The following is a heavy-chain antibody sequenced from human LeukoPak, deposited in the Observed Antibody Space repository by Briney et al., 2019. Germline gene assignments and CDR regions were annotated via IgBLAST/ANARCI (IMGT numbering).Heavy chain of an antibody. Sequence: SVKVSCKASGGTFTSYAISWVRQAPGQGLEWMGRIIPIFGIANYAQKFQGRVTITADKSTSTAYMELSSLRSEDTAVYYCARDISSLPSWGQGTLVTVSS. CDR3: ARDISSLPS. D-gene: IGHD3-10*01. CDR2: IIPIFGIA. CDR1: GGTFTSYA. J-gene: IGHJ5*02. V-gene: IGHV1-69*04.